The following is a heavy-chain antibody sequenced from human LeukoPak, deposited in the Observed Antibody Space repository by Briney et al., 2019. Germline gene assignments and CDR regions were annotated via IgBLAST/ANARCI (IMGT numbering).Heavy chain of an antibody. J-gene: IGHJ5*02. CDR1: GYTFTGYY. D-gene: IGHD2-2*01. CDR3: ARDSPESYCNSTSCPRGQNWFDP. Sequence: ASVKVSCKASGYTFTGYYMHWVRQAPGQGLEWMGWINPNSGGTNYAQKFQGRVTMTRDTSISTAYMELSRLRSDDTAVYYCARDSPESYCNSTSCPRGQNWFDPWGQGTLVTVSS. V-gene: IGHV1-2*02. CDR2: INPNSGGT.